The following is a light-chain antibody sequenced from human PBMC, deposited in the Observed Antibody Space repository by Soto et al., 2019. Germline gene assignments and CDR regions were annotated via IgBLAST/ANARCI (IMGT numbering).Light chain of an antibody. CDR3: SSYTSDSTYV. CDR1: STDVGRYNY. Sequence: QSALTQPASVSGSPGQSITISCTGTSTDVGRYNYVSWYQQHPGKAPKLMIYDVSNRPSGVSSRFSGSKSGITASLTISGPQAEDEADYYCSSYTSDSTYVFGTGTKVTVL. CDR2: DVS. J-gene: IGLJ1*01. V-gene: IGLV2-14*01.